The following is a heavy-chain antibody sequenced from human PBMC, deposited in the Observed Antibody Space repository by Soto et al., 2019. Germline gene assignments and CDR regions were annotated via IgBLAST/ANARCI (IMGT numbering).Heavy chain of an antibody. CDR3: ASLLRPDDAFDI. CDR1: GFTVSINY. Sequence: GGTLRLSCAASGFTVSINYMSWVRQAPGKGLEWVSVIYSGGSTYYADSVKGRFTISRDNSKNTLYLQMNSLRAEDTAVYYCASLLRPDDAFDIWGQGTMVTVSS. V-gene: IGHV3-53*01. CDR2: IYSGGST. J-gene: IGHJ3*02.